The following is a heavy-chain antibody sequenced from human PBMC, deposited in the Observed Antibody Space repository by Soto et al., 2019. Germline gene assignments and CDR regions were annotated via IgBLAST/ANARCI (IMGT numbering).Heavy chain of an antibody. V-gene: IGHV1-69*01. CDR2: IIPIFGTA. CDR1: GGTFSSYA. D-gene: IGHD3-9*01. CDR3: ARVPGKFGLVIITPGSYYYGMDV. J-gene: IGHJ6*02. Sequence: QVQLVQSGAEVKKPGSSVKVSCKASGGTFSSYAISWVRQAPGQGLEWMGGIIPIFGTANYAQKFQGRVTVTADESTSTAYIALSSLRSEDTAVYYCARVPGKFGLVIITPGSYYYGMDVWGQGTTVTVSS.